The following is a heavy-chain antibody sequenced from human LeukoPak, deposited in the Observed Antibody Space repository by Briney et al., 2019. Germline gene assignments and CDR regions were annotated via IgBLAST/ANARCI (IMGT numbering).Heavy chain of an antibody. Sequence: SETLSLTCTVSGGSISSYYWSWIRQPPGKGLEWIGYIYYSGIPNYNPSLKSRVTISVDTSKNQFSLKLSSVTAADTAVYYCARGVGGYYYYYYMDVWGKGTTVTVSS. CDR2: IYYSGIP. V-gene: IGHV4-59*01. D-gene: IGHD1-26*01. CDR3: ARGVGGYYYYYYMDV. J-gene: IGHJ6*03. CDR1: GGSISSYY.